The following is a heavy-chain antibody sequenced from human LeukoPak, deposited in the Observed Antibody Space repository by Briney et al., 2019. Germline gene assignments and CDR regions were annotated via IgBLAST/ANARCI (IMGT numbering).Heavy chain of an antibody. D-gene: IGHD3-3*01. CDR1: GFTFSSYG. CDR2: ISYDGSNK. Sequence: GGSLRLSCAASGFTFSSYGMHWVRQAPGKGLEWVAVISYDGSNKYYADSVKGRFTISRDNSKNTLYLQMNSLRAEDTAVYYCAKVRVRESIFGVVISPFDYWGQGTLVTVSS. J-gene: IGHJ4*02. V-gene: IGHV3-30*18. CDR3: AKVRVRESIFGVVISPFDY.